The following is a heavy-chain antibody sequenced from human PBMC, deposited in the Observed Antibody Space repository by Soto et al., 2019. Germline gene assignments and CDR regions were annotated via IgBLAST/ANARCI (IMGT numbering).Heavy chain of an antibody. V-gene: IGHV4-39*01. CDR3: ARQGFTIFGVVILLDFDY. J-gene: IGHJ4*02. Sequence: PSETLSLTCTVSSGSISSSSYYWGWIRQPPGKGLEWIGSIYYSGSTYYNPSLKSRVTISVDTSKNQFSLKLSSVTAADTAVYYCARQGFTIFGVVILLDFDYWGQGTLVTVSS. D-gene: IGHD3-3*01. CDR1: SGSISSSSYY. CDR2: IYYSGST.